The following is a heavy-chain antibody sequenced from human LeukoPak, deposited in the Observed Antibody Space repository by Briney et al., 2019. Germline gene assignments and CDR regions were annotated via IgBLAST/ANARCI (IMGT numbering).Heavy chain of an antibody. CDR2: INPSGGST. V-gene: IGHV1-46*01. J-gene: IGHJ6*03. CDR3: ASSGYDRDYYYYYYMDV. Sequence: ASVKVSCKASGYTFTSYYMHWVRQAPGQGLEWMGIINPSGGSTSYAQKFQGRVTITADESTSTAYMELSSLRSEDTAVYYCASSGYDRDYYYYYYMDVWGKGTTVTISS. CDR1: GYTFTSYY. D-gene: IGHD3-22*01.